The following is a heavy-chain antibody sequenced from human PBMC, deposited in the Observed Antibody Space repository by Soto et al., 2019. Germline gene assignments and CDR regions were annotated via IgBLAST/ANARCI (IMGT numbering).Heavy chain of an antibody. J-gene: IGHJ6*02. CDR2: FDPEDGET. CDR1: GYTLTELS. Sequence: ASVKVSCKVSGYTLTELSMHWVRQAPGKGLEWMGGFDPEDGETIYAQKYQGRVTMTEDTSTDTAYMELSSLRSEDTAVYYCATAQPPAAMYGMDVWGQGTTVTVSS. V-gene: IGHV1-24*01. CDR3: ATAQPPAAMYGMDV. D-gene: IGHD2-2*01.